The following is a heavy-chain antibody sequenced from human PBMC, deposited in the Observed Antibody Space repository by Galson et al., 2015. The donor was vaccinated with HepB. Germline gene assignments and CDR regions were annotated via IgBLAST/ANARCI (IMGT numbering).Heavy chain of an antibody. CDR2: ISYDGSNK. V-gene: IGHV3-30*03. D-gene: IGHD3-22*01. Sequence: SLRLSCAASGFTFSNYGMHWVRQAPDKGLEWVADISYDGSNKEYADSVKGRFTISRDNSKNTLFLQMNSLRAEDTAMYYCATDQKWMLLGLVDHWGQGTLVTVSS. J-gene: IGHJ4*02. CDR1: GFTFSNYG. CDR3: ATDQKWMLLGLVDH.